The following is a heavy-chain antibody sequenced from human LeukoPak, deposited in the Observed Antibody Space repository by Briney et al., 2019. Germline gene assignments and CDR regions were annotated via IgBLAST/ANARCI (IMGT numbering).Heavy chain of an antibody. CDR3: AGVRGGRDDWVDP. D-gene: IGHD1-26*01. CDR1: GFSFSDYW. J-gene: IGHJ5*02. V-gene: IGHV3-74*03. Sequence: GSLRLSCAASGFSFSDYWMHWVRQAPGKGLVWVSRIDTFGTRTSYADSVKGRFAISRDNARNILHLQMNSLTDEDTGVYYCAGVRGGRDDWVDPWGPGTLVTVSS. CDR2: IDTFGTRT.